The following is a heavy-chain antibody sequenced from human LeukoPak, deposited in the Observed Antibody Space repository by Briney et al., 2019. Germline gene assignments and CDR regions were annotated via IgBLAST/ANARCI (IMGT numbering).Heavy chain of an antibody. J-gene: IGHJ4*02. CDR2: IKQDGSEK. V-gene: IGHV3-7*01. Sequence: GGSLRLSCAASGFTFSNYWVSWVRQAPGKGLQWVANIKQDGSEKYYVDSVKGRFTISRDNAKKSLYLQMNSLGAEDTAVYYCARDDDSNYEDYWGQGTLVTVSS. D-gene: IGHD1-7*01. CDR3: ARDDDSNYEDY. CDR1: GFTFSNYW.